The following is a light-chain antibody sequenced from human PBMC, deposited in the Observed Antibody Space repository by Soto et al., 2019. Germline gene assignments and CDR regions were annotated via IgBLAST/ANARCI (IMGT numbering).Light chain of an antibody. CDR1: QDISNY. V-gene: IGKV1-17*01. CDR2: AAS. CDR3: QQRYSHPLT. Sequence: DIQMTQSPSTMSASVGDRVTLTCRASQDISNYLGWYQQKPGTAPKLLIYAASTLQSGVPSRFSGSGSGTEFTLTISSLQPDDFATHYCQQRYSHPLTFGQGTRLEI. J-gene: IGKJ5*01.